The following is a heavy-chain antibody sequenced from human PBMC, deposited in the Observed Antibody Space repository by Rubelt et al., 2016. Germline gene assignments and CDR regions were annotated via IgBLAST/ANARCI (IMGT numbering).Heavy chain of an antibody. Sequence: QLQLQESGPGLVKPSETLSLTCTVSGGSISSNSYYWGWIRQPPGSGLEWIGSIFYRGSSFYNPSLKSRVTVAVDTSKNQCSRNLSSGTDADTAVYYCATSAHGSGWIAWGQGTLVTVSS. D-gene: IGHD6-19*01. CDR1: GGSISSNSYY. V-gene: IGHV4-39*07. CDR3: ATSAHGSGWIA. CDR2: IFYRGSS. J-gene: IGHJ5*02.